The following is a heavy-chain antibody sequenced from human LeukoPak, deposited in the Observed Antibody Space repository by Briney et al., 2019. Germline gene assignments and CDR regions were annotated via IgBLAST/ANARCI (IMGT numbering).Heavy chain of an antibody. CDR3: ARDHDGSGPPLFKGDAFDI. V-gene: IGHV1-3*01. Sequence: ASVKVSCTASGYTFTSYAMHWVRQAPGQRLEWMGWINAGNGNTKYSQKFQGRVTITRDTSASTAYMELSSLRSDDTAVYYCARDHDGSGPPLFKGDAFDIWGQGTMVTVPS. CDR1: GYTFTSYA. D-gene: IGHD3-10*01. J-gene: IGHJ3*02. CDR2: INAGNGNT.